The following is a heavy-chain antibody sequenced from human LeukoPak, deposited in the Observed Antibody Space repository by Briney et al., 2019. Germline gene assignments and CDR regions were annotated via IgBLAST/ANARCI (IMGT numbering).Heavy chain of an antibody. CDR1: GGSISSGDYY. J-gene: IGHJ3*02. Sequence: SETLSLTCTVSGGSISSGDYYWSWIRQPPGKGLEWIGYIFYSGSTYYNPSLRSRVTISLDTSKNQFSLELSSVTAADTAVYFCAVVTGFASDAFDIWGQGTMVTVSS. CDR3: AVVTGFASDAFDI. CDR2: IFYSGST. D-gene: IGHD3-22*01. V-gene: IGHV4-30-4*08.